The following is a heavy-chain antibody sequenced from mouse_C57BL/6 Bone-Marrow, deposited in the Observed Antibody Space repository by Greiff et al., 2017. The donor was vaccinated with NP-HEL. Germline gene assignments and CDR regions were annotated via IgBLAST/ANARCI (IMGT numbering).Heavy chain of an antibody. CDR3: ARPAYDGYYYAMDY. V-gene: IGHV1-66*01. CDR1: GYSFTSYY. CDR2: IYPGSGNT. J-gene: IGHJ4*01. D-gene: IGHD2-3*01. Sequence: QVQLKESGPELVTPGASVQISCKASGYSFTSYYIHWVKQRPGQGLEWIGWIYPGSGNTKYNEKFKGKATLTADTSSSTAYMQLSSLTSEDSAVYYCARPAYDGYYYAMDYWGQGTSVTVSS.